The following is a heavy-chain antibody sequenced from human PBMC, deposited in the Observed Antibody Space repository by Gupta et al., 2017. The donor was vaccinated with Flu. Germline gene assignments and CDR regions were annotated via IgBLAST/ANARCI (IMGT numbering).Heavy chain of an antibody. CDR2: ISSSGSTI. J-gene: IGHJ3*02. CDR1: GFTFSSYE. D-gene: IGHD6-19*01. V-gene: IGHV3-48*03. CDR3: ARSPAKVQWLVRGWAFDI. Sequence: EVQLVESGGGLVQPGGSLRLSCAASGFTFSSYEMNWVRQAPGKGLEWVSYISSSGSTIYYADSEKGRFTISRDNAKNSLYLQMNSLRAEDTAVYYCARSPAKVQWLVRGWAFDIWGQGTMVTVSS.